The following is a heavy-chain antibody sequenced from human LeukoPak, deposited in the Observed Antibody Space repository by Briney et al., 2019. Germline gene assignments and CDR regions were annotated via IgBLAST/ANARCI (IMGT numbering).Heavy chain of an antibody. Sequence: ASVKVSCKASGYTFTSSDISWLRQATGQGPEWMGWLNPNSGKTGYAQKFQGRVTLTHDTATSTAYMELSNLRFEDTAVYYCAGGRPGLAAAGTYDFWGQGTLITVSS. J-gene: IGHJ4*02. V-gene: IGHV1-8*01. D-gene: IGHD6-13*01. CDR3: AGGRPGLAAAGTYDF. CDR2: LNPNSGKT. CDR1: GYTFTSSD.